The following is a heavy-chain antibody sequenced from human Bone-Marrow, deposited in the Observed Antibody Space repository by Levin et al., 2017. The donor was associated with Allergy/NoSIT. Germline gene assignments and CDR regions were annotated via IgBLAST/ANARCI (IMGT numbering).Heavy chain of an antibody. J-gene: IGHJ6*03. D-gene: IGHD3-3*01. CDR2: IWYDGSNK. Sequence: GGSLRLSCAASGFTFSSYGMHWVRQAPGKGLEWVAVIWYDGSNKYYADSVKGRFTISRDNSKNTLYLQMNSLRAEDTAVYYCARDVGVVIGYYYYYYMDVWGKGTTVTVSS. CDR3: ARDVGVVIGYYYYYYMDV. CDR1: GFTFSSYG. V-gene: IGHV3-33*01.